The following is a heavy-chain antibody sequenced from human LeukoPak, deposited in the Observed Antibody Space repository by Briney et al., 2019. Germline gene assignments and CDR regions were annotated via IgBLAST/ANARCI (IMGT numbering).Heavy chain of an antibody. CDR1: GGTFSSYA. CDR3: ARDYHESIAAFNWFDP. CDR2: IIPIFGTA. D-gene: IGHD6-6*01. J-gene: IGHJ5*02. Sequence: GSSVKVSCKASGGTFSSYAISWVRQAPGQGLEWMGGIIPIFGTANYAQKFQGRVTITTDESTSTAYMELSSLRSEDTAVYYCARDYHESIAAFNWFDPWGQGTLDTVSS. V-gene: IGHV1-69*05.